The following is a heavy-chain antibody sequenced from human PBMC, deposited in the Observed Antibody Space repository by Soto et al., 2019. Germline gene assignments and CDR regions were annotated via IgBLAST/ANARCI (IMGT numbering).Heavy chain of an antibody. CDR2: ISSSSSYI. CDR1: GFTFSSYS. D-gene: IGHD3-9*01. J-gene: IGHJ4*02. CDR3: ARDLRDFDWLGYYWDY. V-gene: IGHV3-21*01. Sequence: EVQLVESGGGLVKPGGSLRLSCAASGFTFSSYSMNWVRQAPGKGLEWVSSISSSSSYIYYADSVKGRFTISRDNAKNSLYLQMTSLRAEDTAVYYCARDLRDFDWLGYYWDYWGQGTLVTVSS.